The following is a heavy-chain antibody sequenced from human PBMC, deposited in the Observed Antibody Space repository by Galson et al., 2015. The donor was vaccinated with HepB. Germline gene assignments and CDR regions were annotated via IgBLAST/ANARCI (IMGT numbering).Heavy chain of an antibody. CDR1: GYTFTSYY. V-gene: IGHV1-46*01. CDR2: INPSGGST. D-gene: IGHD3-10*01. Sequence: SVKVSCKASGYTFTSYYMHWVRQAPGQGLEWMGIINPSGGSTSYAQKFQGRVTMTRDTSTSTVYMELSSLRSEDTAVYYCARDLAADGSGINLGYYYGMDVWGQGTTVTVSS. CDR3: ARDLAADGSGINLGYYYGMDV. J-gene: IGHJ6*02.